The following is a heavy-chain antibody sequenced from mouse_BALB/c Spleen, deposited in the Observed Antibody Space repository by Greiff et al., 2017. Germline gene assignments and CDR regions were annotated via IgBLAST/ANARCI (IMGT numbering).Heavy chain of an antibody. Sequence: EVQLVESGGGLVKPGGSLKLSCAASGFTFSDYYMYWVRQTPEKRLEWVATISDGGSYTYYPDSVKGRFTISRDNAKNTLYLQMSSLKSEDTALYYCARTGRYGSSYYAMDYWGQGTSVTVSS. V-gene: IGHV5-4*02. CDR2: ISDGGSYT. CDR3: ARTGRYGSSYYAMDY. CDR1: GFTFSDYY. D-gene: IGHD1-1*01. J-gene: IGHJ4*01.